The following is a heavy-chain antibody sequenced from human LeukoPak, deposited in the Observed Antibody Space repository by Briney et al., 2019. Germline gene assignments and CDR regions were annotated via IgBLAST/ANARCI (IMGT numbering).Heavy chain of an antibody. CDR2: IYPGDSDT. V-gene: IGHV5-51*01. CDR3: ARHPTYYDILTGYYYYEFDY. D-gene: IGHD3-9*01. Sequence: GESLKISCKGSGYSFTSYWIGWVRQMPGKGLEWMGIIYPGDSDTRYSPSFQGQVTISADKSISTAYLQWSSLKASDTAMYYCARHPTYYDILTGYYYYEFDYWGQGTLVTVSS. J-gene: IGHJ4*02. CDR1: GYSFTSYW.